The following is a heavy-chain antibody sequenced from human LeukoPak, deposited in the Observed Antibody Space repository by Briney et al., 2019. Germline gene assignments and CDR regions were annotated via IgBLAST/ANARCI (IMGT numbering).Heavy chain of an antibody. CDR3: ARGIWFGEFSGY. J-gene: IGHJ4*02. V-gene: IGHV3-53*01. D-gene: IGHD3-10*01. Sequence: PGGSLRLSCAASGFTFSSNSMNWVRQAPGRGLEWVSVIYSGGSTYYADSVKGRFTISRDNSKNTLYLQMSSLRAEDTAVYYCARGIWFGEFSGYWGQGTLVTVSS. CDR1: GFTFSSNS. CDR2: IYSGGST.